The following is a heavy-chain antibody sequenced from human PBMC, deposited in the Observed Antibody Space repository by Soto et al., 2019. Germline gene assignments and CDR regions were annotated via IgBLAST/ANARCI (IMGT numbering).Heavy chain of an antibody. V-gene: IGHV4-34*01. Sequence: SETLSLTCAVYGGSFSGYYWSWIRQPPGKGLEWIGEINHGGSTNYNPSLKSRVTISVDTSKNQFSLKLSSVTAADTAVYYCARGRGVAGPAMVREVSFDYWGQITLVTVST. CDR1: GGSFSGYY. CDR2: INHGGST. J-gene: IGHJ4*02. D-gene: IGHD3-10*01. CDR3: ARGRGVAGPAMVREVSFDY.